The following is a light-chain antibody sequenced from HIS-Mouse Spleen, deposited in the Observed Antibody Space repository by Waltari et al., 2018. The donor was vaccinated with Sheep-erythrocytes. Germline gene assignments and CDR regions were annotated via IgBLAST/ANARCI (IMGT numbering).Light chain of an antibody. Sequence: IQMTQSPSSLSASVGHRVTITCQATQSISSYLNWYQQKPGNAPKLLTYAGSSLQSGGPSRFSGSVSGTDFTLTTSSLQPEDFATYYCQQSYSTPYTCGQGTKLEIK. CDR2: AGS. CDR1: QSISSY. CDR3: QQSYSTPYT. J-gene: IGKJ2*01. V-gene: IGKV1-39*01.